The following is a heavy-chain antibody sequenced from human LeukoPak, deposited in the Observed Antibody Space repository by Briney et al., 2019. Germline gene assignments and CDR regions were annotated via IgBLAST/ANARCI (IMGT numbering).Heavy chain of an antibody. CDR3: ARVDPDSSSTLEVFDY. D-gene: IGHD6-6*01. V-gene: IGHV4-59*01. CDR2: IYYSGST. CDR1: GGSISSYY. Sequence: ETLSLTCTVSGGSISSYYWSWIRQPPGKGLEWIGYIYYSGSTNYNPSLKSRVTISVDTSKNQFSLKLSSVTAADTAVYYCARVDPDSSSTLEVFDYWGQGTLVTVSS. J-gene: IGHJ4*02.